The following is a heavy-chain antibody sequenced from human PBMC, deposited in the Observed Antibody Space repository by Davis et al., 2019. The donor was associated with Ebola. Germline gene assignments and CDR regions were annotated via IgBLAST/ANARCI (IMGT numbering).Heavy chain of an antibody. Sequence: ASVKVSCKASGYTFTGYYIHWVRQAPGQGLEWMGWINPNTGGTNYAQKFQGRVTMTRDTSISTAYMDLSRLTSDDTAVYYCARPNEGGLRYYYGMDVWGQGTTVTVSS. CDR2: INPNTGGT. CDR3: ARPNEGGLRYYYGMDV. D-gene: IGHD1-1*01. CDR1: GYTFTGYY. V-gene: IGHV1-2*02. J-gene: IGHJ6*02.